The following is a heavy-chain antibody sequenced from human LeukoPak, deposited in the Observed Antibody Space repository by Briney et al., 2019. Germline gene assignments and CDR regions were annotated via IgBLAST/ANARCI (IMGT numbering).Heavy chain of an antibody. V-gene: IGHV1-69*02. Sequence: SVKVPCKASGGTFSSYTISWVRQAPGQGLEWMGRIIPILGIANYAQKFQGRVTITADKSTSTAYMELSSLRSEDTAVYYCARVPSGSYYYYYGMDVWGQGTTVTVSS. J-gene: IGHJ6*02. CDR2: IIPILGIA. D-gene: IGHD1-26*01. CDR3: ARVPSGSYYYYYGMDV. CDR1: GGTFSSYT.